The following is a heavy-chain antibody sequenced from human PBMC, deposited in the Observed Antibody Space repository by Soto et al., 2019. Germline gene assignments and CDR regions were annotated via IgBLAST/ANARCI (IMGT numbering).Heavy chain of an antibody. CDR1: GGTFSSYA. CDR3: ARVRGYCSSTSCYREYYFDY. J-gene: IGHJ4*02. D-gene: IGHD2-2*02. CDR2: IIPIFGTA. Sequence: SVKVSCKASGGTFSSYAISWVRQAPGQGLEWMGGIIPIFGTANYAQKFQGRVTITADESTSTAYMELSSLRSEDTAVYYCARVRGYCSSTSCYREYYFDYWGQGTLVTVSS. V-gene: IGHV1-69*13.